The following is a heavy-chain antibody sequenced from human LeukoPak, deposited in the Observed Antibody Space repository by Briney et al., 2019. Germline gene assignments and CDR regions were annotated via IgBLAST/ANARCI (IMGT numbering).Heavy chain of an antibody. J-gene: IGHJ4*02. CDR3: ARPGGGSYLDPYYFDY. D-gene: IGHD1-26*01. V-gene: IGHV1-69*06. CDR1: GGTFSSYA. CDR2: IIPIFGTA. Sequence: ASVKVSCKASGGTFSSYAISWVRQAPGQGLEWMGGIIPIFGTANYAQKFQGRVTITADKSTSTAYMELSSLRSEDTAVYYCARPGGGSYLDPYYFDYWGQGTLVAVSS.